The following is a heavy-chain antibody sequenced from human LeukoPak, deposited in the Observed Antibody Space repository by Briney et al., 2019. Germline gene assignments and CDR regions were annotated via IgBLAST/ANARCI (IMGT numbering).Heavy chain of an antibody. CDR3: ARVSGHRYDSSGYADY. V-gene: IGHV4-31*03. J-gene: IGHJ4*02. Sequence: SQTLSLTCTVSGGSISGGGYYWSWIRQHPGKGLEWIGYIYYSGSTYYNPSLKSRVTISVDTSKNQFSLKLSSVTAADTAVYYCARVSGHRYDSSGYADYWGQGTLVTVSS. D-gene: IGHD3-22*01. CDR2: IYYSGST. CDR1: GGSISGGGYY.